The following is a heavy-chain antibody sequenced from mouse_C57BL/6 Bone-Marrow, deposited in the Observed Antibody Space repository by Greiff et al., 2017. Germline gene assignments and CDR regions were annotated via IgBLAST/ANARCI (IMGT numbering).Heavy chain of an antibody. D-gene: IGHD1-1*01. CDR1: GFTFTDYY. CDR3: ARSYYGSSLAMDY. J-gene: IGHJ4*01. Sequence: EVQGVESGGGLVQPGGSQSLSCAASGFTFTDYYMSWVRQPPGKALEWLGFIRNKANGYTTEYSASVKGRFTISRDNSQSILYLQMNALRAEDSATYYCARSYYGSSLAMDYWGQGTSVTVSS. V-gene: IGHV7-3*01. CDR2: IRNKANGYTT.